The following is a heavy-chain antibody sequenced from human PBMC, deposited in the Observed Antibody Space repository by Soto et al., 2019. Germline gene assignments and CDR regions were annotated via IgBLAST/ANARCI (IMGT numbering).Heavy chain of an antibody. CDR2: IIPILGIA. CDR3: SLDYGDKGRGMLFDY. V-gene: IGHV1-69*02. J-gene: IGHJ4*02. CDR1: GGTFSSYT. Sequence: QVQLVQSGAEVKKPGSSVKVSCKASGGTFSSYTISWVRQAPGQGLEWMGRIIPILGIANYAQKFQGRVTITADKSTSTAYMELSSLRSEDTAVYYCSLDYGDKGRGMLFDYWGQGTLVTVSS. D-gene: IGHD4-17*01.